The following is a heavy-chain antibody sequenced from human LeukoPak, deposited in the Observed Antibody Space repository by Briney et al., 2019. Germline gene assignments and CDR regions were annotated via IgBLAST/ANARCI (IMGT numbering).Heavy chain of an antibody. Sequence: GASVKVSCKASGYTFTSYYMHWVRQAPGQGLEWMGIINPSGGSTSYAQRFQGRVTITADESTSTAYMELSSLRSEDTAVYYCARGGGLWSSSSWYMGLRYYYYMDVWGKGTTVTISS. CDR3: ARGGGLWSSSSWYMGLRYYYYMDV. CDR1: GYTFTSYY. CDR2: INPSGGST. V-gene: IGHV1-46*01. D-gene: IGHD6-13*01. J-gene: IGHJ6*03.